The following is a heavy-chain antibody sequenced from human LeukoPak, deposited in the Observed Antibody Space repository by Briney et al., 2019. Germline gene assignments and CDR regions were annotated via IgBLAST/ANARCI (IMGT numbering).Heavy chain of an antibody. CDR3: ARGLGGSHGSDY. J-gene: IGHJ4*02. CDR1: GFTFSSYA. V-gene: IGHV3-64*01. CDR2: ISSNGGST. D-gene: IGHD3-16*01. Sequence: GGSLRLSCAASGFTFSSYAMHWVRQAPGKGLEYVSVISSNGGSTYYANSVKGRFSISRDNSKNTLYLQMGSLRAEDMAVYYCARGLGGSHGSDYGGQGPLVTVSS.